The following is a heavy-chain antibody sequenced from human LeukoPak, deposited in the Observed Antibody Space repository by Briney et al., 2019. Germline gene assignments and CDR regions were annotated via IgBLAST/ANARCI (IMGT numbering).Heavy chain of an antibody. D-gene: IGHD6-13*01. V-gene: IGHV4-34*01. CDR1: GGSFSGYY. J-gene: IGHJ4*02. CDR3: ARAEYYSSSLVYFDY. Sequence: SETLSLTCAVYGGSFSGYYWSWIRQPPGKGLEWVGEINHSGSTNCNPSLKSRVTISVDTSKNQFSLKLSSVTAADTAVYYCARAEYYSSSLVYFDYWGQGTLVTVSS. CDR2: INHSGST.